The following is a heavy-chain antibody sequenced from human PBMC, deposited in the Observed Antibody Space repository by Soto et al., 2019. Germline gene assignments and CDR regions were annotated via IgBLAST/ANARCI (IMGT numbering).Heavy chain of an antibody. CDR2: TYYRSKWYN. CDR1: GDSVSSNSAA. Sequence: QSQTLSLTCAISGDSVSSNSAAWNWIRQSPSRGLEWLGRTYYRSKWYNDYAVSVKSRITINPDTSKNQFSLQLNTVTHEDTAVYYCAREEPERDGYNDPIDYWGQGTLVTVSS. V-gene: IGHV6-1*01. D-gene: IGHD5-12*01. CDR3: AREEPERDGYNDPIDY. J-gene: IGHJ4*02.